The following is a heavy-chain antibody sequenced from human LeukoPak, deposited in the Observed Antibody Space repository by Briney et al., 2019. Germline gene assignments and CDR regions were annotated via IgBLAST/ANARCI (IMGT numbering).Heavy chain of an antibody. Sequence: GGSLRLCCAASGFTFSSYSMNWVRQAPGKGLEWVSSISSSSSYIYYADSVKGRFTISRDNAKNSLYLQMNSLRAEDTAVYYCARTFSDFWKCLDVWGQGTTVTVSS. CDR2: ISSSSSYI. CDR3: ARTFSDFWKCLDV. J-gene: IGHJ6*02. D-gene: IGHD3-3*01. CDR1: GFTFSSYS. V-gene: IGHV3-21*01.